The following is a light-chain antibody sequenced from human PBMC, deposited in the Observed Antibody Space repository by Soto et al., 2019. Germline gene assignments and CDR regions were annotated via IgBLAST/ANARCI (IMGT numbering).Light chain of an antibody. J-gene: IGKJ3*01. CDR2: DAS. V-gene: IGKV1-5*01. CDR3: QQYDNLPPRIT. Sequence: IQMTQSPSTLSASVGDRVTITCQASQTISTLLAWYQHRPGKAPNLLIYDASSLGSGVPSRFSGSGSGTEFTLTISSLQPDDSATYYCQQYDNLPPRITFGPGTKVDIK. CDR1: QTISTL.